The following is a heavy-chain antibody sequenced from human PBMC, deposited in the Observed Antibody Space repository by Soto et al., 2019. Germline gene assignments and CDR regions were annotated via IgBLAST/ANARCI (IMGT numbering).Heavy chain of an antibody. CDR1: CTSISGFY. J-gene: IGHJ5*02. CDR2: IYATGTT. D-gene: IGHD1-1*01. CDR3: VRDGTKTLRDWFDP. Sequence: SVTLSLTCTVSCTSISGFYWSWIRNSAGKGLEWIGRIYATGTTDYNPSLKIRVMMSVDTSKKQCSLKLRSVTAADTAVYYCVRDGTKTLRDWFDPWGQGISVTVSS. V-gene: IGHV4-4*07.